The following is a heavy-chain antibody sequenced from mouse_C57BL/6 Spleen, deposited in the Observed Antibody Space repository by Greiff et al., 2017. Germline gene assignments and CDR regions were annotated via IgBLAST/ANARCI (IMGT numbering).Heavy chain of an antibody. J-gene: IGHJ1*03. D-gene: IGHD2-4*01. CDR1: GFTFSSYA. CDR2: ISSGGDYI. CDR3: TRMITTGDWYFDV. V-gene: IGHV5-9-1*02. Sequence: EVQGVESGEGLVKPGGSLKLSCAASGFTFSSYAMSWVRQTPEKRLEWVAYISSGGDYIYYADTVKGRFTISRDNARNTLYLQMSSLKSEDTAMYYCTRMITTGDWYFDVWGTGTTVTVSS.